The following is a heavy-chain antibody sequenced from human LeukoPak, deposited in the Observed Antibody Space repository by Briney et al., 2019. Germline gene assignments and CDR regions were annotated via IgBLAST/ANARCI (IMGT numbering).Heavy chain of an antibody. CDR1: GGSISSSSYY. CDR3: ARQVGATAYFDS. D-gene: IGHD1-26*01. V-gene: IGHV4-39*01. Sequence: PSETLSLTCTVSGGSISSSSYYWGWIRQPPGKGPEWIGSIYYSGSTYYNPSLKSRVTISVDTSKNHFSLKLNSVTAADTSIYYCARQVGATAYFDSWGQGTLVTVSS. J-gene: IGHJ4*02. CDR2: IYYSGST.